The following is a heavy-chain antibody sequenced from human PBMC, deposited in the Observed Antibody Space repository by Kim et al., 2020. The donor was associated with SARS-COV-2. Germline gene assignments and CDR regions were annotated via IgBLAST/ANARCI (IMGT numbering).Heavy chain of an antibody. V-gene: IGHV4-59*01. Sequence: SETLSLTCTVSGGSISSYYWSWIRQPPGKGLEWIGYIYYSGSTNYNPSLKSRVTISVDTSKNQFSLKLSSVTAADTAVYYCARWDTYYYGMDVWGQGTTV. CDR3: ARWDTYYYGMDV. CDR1: GGSISSYY. D-gene: IGHD5-18*01. J-gene: IGHJ6*02. CDR2: IYYSGST.